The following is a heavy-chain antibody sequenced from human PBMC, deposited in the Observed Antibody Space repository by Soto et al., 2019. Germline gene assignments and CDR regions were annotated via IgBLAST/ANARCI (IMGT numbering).Heavy chain of an antibody. Sequence: QVQLVESGGGVVQPGRSLRLSCAASGFTFSSYGMHWVRQAPGKGLEWVAVIWYDGSNNYYADSVKGRFTISRDNSKNTLYLQMNSLRAEDTAVYYCARDFTQTSPGYFDYWGQGTLVTVSS. V-gene: IGHV3-33*01. CDR2: IWYDGSNN. CDR1: GFTFSSYG. CDR3: ARDFTQTSPGYFDY. J-gene: IGHJ4*02.